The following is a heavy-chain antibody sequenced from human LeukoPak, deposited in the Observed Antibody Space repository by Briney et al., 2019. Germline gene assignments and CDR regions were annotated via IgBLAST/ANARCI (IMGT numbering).Heavy chain of an antibody. V-gene: IGHV4-61*02. CDR3: ARERRALDY. Sequence: PSEALSLTCTVSGGSIRSTSYYWSWIRQPAGKGLEWIGRIYTSGSTNYNPSLKSRVTISVDTSKNQFSLKLSSVTAADTAVYYCARERRALDYWGQGTLVTVSS. CDR2: IYTSGST. CDR1: GGSIRSTSYY. J-gene: IGHJ4*02.